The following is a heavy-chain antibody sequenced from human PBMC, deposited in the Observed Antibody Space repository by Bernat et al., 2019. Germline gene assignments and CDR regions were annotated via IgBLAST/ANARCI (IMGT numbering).Heavy chain of an antibody. CDR2: INAGNGNT. V-gene: IGHV1-3*01. Sequence: QVQLVQSGAEVKKPGASVKVSCKASGYTFTSYAMHWVRQAPGQRLEWMGWINAGNGNTKYSQKFQGRVTITRDTSASTAYMELSSLRSEDTAVYYCARGADRYSYGWGYYFDYWGQGTLVIVSS. CDR3: ARGADRYSYGWGYYFDY. D-gene: IGHD5-18*01. CDR1: GYTFTSYA. J-gene: IGHJ4*02.